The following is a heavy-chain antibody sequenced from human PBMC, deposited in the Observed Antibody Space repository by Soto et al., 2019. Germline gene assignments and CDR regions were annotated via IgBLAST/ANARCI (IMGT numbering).Heavy chain of an antibody. CDR2: IYPADSDT. D-gene: IGHD3-10*01. CDR3: ARPCYGSACGSHMEV. Sequence: EVQLVQSGAEVKKPGESLKISCKGSGYSFTSYWIGWVRQMPGKGLEWMGFIYPADSDTRYSPSFQGQVTISADKSISTAYLQWGSLKASDTAMYFCARPCYGSACGSHMEVWGQGTSVTVSS. CDR1: GYSFTSYW. V-gene: IGHV5-51*01. J-gene: IGHJ6*02.